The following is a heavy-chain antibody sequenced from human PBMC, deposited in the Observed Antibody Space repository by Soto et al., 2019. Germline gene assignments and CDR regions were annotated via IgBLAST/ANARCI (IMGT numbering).Heavy chain of an antibody. Sequence: QVQLQQWGAGLLKPSETLSLTCAVYGGSFSGYYWSRIRQPPGKGLEWIGEINHSGSTNYNPSLKSPFPLPVDTAKNQFSLKLSSVTAADPAVYYCARGRFSCSSTSCLSAHYSGMDVWGQGTTVTVSS. CDR3: ARGRFSCSSTSCLSAHYSGMDV. CDR1: GGSFSGYY. CDR2: INHSGST. J-gene: IGHJ6*02. D-gene: IGHD2-2*01. V-gene: IGHV4-34*01.